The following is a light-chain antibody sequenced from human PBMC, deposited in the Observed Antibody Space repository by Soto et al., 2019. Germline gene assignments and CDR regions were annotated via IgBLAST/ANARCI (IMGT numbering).Light chain of an antibody. J-gene: IGKJ2*01. CDR3: QQRSNWRVT. V-gene: IGKV3-11*01. CDR1: QSVSSY. Sequence: EIVLTQSPATLSLSPGERATLSCRASQSVSSYLAWYQQKPGQAPRLLIYDASNRATGIPARFSGSGSGTDFPLTISSLEPEDFAVYYCQQRSNWRVTFGQGTKLEI. CDR2: DAS.